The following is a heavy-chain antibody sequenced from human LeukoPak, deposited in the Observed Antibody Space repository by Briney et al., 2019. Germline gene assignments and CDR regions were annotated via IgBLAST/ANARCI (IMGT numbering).Heavy chain of an antibody. V-gene: IGHV4-4*02. CDR1: GGSISNSTNW. CDR2: IYHSGGT. J-gene: IGHJ6*03. CDR3: ATNGYYCMDV. Sequence: PSETLSLTCAVSGGSISNSTNWWSWVRQPPGKGLEWIGEIYHSGGTNYNPSLKSRITISVDKSQNQFSLKVNSLTAADTAVYYCATNGYYCMDVWGKGTTVTVSS. D-gene: IGHD2-8*01.